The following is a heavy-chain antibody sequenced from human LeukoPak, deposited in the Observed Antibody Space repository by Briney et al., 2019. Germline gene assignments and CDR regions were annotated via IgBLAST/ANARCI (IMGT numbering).Heavy chain of an antibody. CDR1: GFTFSSYS. CDR3: AKVHLDVGATSAFDI. V-gene: IGHV3-48*01. Sequence: GGSLRLSCAASGFTFSSYSMNWVRQAPGKGLEWISYISDTSSTIYYADSVKGRFTISRDNGKNSLYLQMNSLRAEDTAVYYCAKVHLDVGATSAFDIWGQGTMVTVSS. D-gene: IGHD1-26*01. CDR2: ISDTSSTI. J-gene: IGHJ3*02.